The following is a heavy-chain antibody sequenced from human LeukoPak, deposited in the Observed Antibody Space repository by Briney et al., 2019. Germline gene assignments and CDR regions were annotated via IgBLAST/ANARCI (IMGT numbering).Heavy chain of an antibody. CDR2: IYHSGST. CDR1: GYSISSSYY. CDR3: AKVGNTLDAFDI. D-gene: IGHD2-2*02. Sequence: PSETLSLTCTVSGYSISSSYYWGWIRQPPGKGLEWIGSIYHSGSTYYNPSLKSRVTISVDTSKNQFSLKLSSVTAADTAVYYCAKVGNTLDAFDIWGQGTMVTVSS. V-gene: IGHV4-38-2*02. J-gene: IGHJ3*02.